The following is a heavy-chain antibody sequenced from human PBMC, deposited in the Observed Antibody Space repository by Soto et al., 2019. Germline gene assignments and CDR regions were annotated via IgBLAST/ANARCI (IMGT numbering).Heavy chain of an antibody. CDR1: GFTVSSNY. Sequence: GGSLRLSCAASGFTVSSNYMSWVRQAPGKGLEWVSVIYSGGSTYYADSVKGRFTISRDNSKNTLYLQMNSLRAEGTAVYYCARDSGNWLWLPNSAFDYYGMDVWGQGTTVTVS. J-gene: IGHJ6*02. D-gene: IGHD3-9*01. V-gene: IGHV3-53*01. CDR3: ARDSGNWLWLPNSAFDYYGMDV. CDR2: IYSGGST.